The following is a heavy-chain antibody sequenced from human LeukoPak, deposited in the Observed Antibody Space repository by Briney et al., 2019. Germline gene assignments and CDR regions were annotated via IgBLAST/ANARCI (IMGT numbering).Heavy chain of an antibody. Sequence: GGSLRLSCAASGFTFSSYGMHWVRQAPGKGLEWVAVISYDGSNKYYADSVKGRFTISRDNSKNTLYLQMNSLRAEDTAVYYCAKTNEVGATDFDYWGQGTLVTVSS. CDR3: AKTNEVGATDFDY. V-gene: IGHV3-30*18. D-gene: IGHD1-26*01. CDR1: GFTFSSYG. CDR2: ISYDGSNK. J-gene: IGHJ4*02.